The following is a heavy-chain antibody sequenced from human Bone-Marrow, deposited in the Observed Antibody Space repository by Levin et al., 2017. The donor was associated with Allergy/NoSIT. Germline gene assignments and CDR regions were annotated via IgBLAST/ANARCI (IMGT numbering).Heavy chain of an antibody. D-gene: IGHD2-15*01. CDR1: GFTFSSYE. J-gene: IGHJ6*02. CDR3: ARDVVVVVAATFTAYYYYGMDV. CDR2: ISSSGSTI. Sequence: GGSLRLSCAASGFTFSSYEMNWVRQAPGKGLEWVSYISSSGSTIYYADSVKGRFTISRDNAKNSLYLQMNSLRAEDTAVYNCARDVVVVVAATFTAYYYYGMDVWGQGTTVTVSS. V-gene: IGHV3-48*03.